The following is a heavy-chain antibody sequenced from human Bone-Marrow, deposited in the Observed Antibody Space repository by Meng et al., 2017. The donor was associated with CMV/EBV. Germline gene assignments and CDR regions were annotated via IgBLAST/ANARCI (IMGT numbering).Heavy chain of an antibody. CDR1: GYSISSGYY. CDR3: ARDLTFRGFDP. V-gene: IGHV4-38-2*02. CDR2: IYHSGST. Sequence: GSLRLSCTVSGYSISSGYYWGWIRQPPGKGLEWIGSIYHSGSTYYNPSLKSRVTISVDTSKNQFSLKLGSVTAADTAVYYCARDLTFRGFDPWGQGTLVTVSS. J-gene: IGHJ5*02. D-gene: IGHD3-16*01.